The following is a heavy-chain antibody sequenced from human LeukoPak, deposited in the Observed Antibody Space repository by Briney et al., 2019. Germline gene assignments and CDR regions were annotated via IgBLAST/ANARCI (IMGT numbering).Heavy chain of an antibody. D-gene: IGHD3-22*01. CDR3: ARVFGRGWLLPNDAFDI. J-gene: IGHJ3*02. CDR2: INPNTGVT. Sequence: ASVKISCKASGYTFTGYYMHWVRQAPGQGLEWMGWINPNTGVTKYAQKVQGRVTMTTDTSTSTAYMELRSLRSDDTAVYYCARVFGRGWLLPNDAFDIWGQGTMVTVSS. V-gene: IGHV1-2*02. CDR1: GYTFTGYY.